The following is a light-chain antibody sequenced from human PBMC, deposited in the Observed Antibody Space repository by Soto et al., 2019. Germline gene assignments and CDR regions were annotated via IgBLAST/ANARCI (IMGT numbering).Light chain of an antibody. CDR2: DAS. CDR1: RDIAHY. V-gene: IGKV1-33*01. CDR3: QQYDDLPLT. Sequence: TQSPSSLSASVGDRITITCQASRDIAHYLSWYQQKPGKAPQLLVYDASKLQTGVPSRFSGSASGTDFTFAISSLQPEDRATYFCQQYDDLPLTFGGGTKVEIK. J-gene: IGKJ4*01.